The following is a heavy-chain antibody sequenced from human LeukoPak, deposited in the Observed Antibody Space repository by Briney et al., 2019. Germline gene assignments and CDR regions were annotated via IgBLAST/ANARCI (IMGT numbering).Heavy chain of an antibody. J-gene: IGHJ6*03. CDR1: GGSISSGGYY. Sequence: SQTLSLTCTVSGGSISSGGYYWSWIRQHPGKGLEWIGYIYYSGSTYYNPSLKSRVTISVDTSKNQFSLKLSSVTAADTAVYYCARERRRVTTMGRLNGYMDVWGKGTTVTVPS. CDR2: IYYSGST. CDR3: ARERRRVTTMGRLNGYMDV. D-gene: IGHD3-10*01. V-gene: IGHV4-31*03.